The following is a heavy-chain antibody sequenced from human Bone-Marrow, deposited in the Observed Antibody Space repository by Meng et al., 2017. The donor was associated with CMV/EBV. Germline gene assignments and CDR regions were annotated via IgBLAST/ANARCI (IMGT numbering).Heavy chain of an antibody. CDR1: GFTFKNYW. D-gene: IGHD2-2*01. J-gene: IGHJ4*02. CDR3: ASFGCSSTSCPFDY. Sequence: GGSLRLSCAASGFTFKNYWMTWVRQAPGKGLEWVATTQEDGSEKFYVDSVKGRFTIFRDNAENSLFLQLNSLRVDDTAMYYCASFGCSSTSCPFDYWGQGTLVTVSS. CDR2: TQEDGSEK. V-gene: IGHV3-7*01.